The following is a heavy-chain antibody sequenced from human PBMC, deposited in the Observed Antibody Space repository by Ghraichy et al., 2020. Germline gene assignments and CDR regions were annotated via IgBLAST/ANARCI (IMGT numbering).Heavy chain of an antibody. CDR3: ARDKIEYYYDSSGYYFGY. CDR2: INPSGGST. V-gene: IGHV1-46*01. J-gene: IGHJ4*02. CDR1: GYTFTSYY. Sequence: ASVKVSCKASGYTFTSYYMHWVRQAPGQGLEWMGIINPSGGSTSYAQKFQGRVTMTRDTSTSTVYMELSSLRSEDTAVYYCARDKIEYYYDSSGYYFGYWGQGTVVTVSA. D-gene: IGHD3-22*01.